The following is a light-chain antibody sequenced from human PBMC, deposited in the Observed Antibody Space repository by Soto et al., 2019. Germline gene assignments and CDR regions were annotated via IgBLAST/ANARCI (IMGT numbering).Light chain of an antibody. V-gene: IGKV2-28*01. Sequence: IVMTQSPLSLRVTPGERSXISCRSSQRLLHSNGYKYLXXHLQKXGXSPKXXXGLXSNRAYGCPDSFSGSGSGTDFTRKISRVEAEDGGRDYCMQVLHSTSPFGQGTRLEI. CDR3: MQVLHSTSP. CDR2: LXS. J-gene: IGKJ5*01. CDR1: QRLLHSNGYKY.